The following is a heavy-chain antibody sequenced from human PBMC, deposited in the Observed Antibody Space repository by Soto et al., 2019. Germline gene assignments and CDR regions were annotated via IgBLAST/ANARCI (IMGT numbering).Heavy chain of an antibody. CDR2: ISGSGGST. Sequence: EVQLLESGGGLVQPGGSLRLSCAASGFTFSSYAMSWVRQAPGKGLEWVSAISGSGGSTYYADSVKGRFTISRDNSKNTLYLQMNRLRAEDTAVYYCAKAGGIGDWYYYYYYMDVWGKGTTVTVSS. D-gene: IGHD3-16*01. CDR1: GFTFSSYA. J-gene: IGHJ6*03. CDR3: AKAGGIGDWYYYYYYMDV. V-gene: IGHV3-23*01.